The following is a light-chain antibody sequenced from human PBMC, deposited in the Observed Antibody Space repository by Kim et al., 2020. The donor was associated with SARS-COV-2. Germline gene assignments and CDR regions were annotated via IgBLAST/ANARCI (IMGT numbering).Light chain of an antibody. Sequence: QSVLTQSASVSGSPGQSITLSCTGTNRDVGLYDLVSWYQQHPGTAPKLIIYEVTQRPSGVSNRFSGSKSGNTASLTISGLQVEDEAVYYCCSYASVIVFGGGTQLTVL. CDR3: CSYASVIV. CDR2: EVT. V-gene: IGLV2-23*02. CDR1: NRDVGLYDL. J-gene: IGLJ7*01.